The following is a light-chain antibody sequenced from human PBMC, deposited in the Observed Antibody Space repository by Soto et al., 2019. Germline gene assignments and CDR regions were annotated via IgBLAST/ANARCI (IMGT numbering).Light chain of an antibody. CDR2: DAS. J-gene: IGKJ1*01. V-gene: IGKV3-11*01. Sequence: EIVLTQSPATLSLSPGERATLSCRASQSVSSYLAWYQQKPGQAPRLLIYDASNRATGIPARFSGSGSGTAFTLTISSLEPEDFAVYYCQQRSNWPPWTFGQGTKVELK. CDR1: QSVSSY. CDR3: QQRSNWPPWT.